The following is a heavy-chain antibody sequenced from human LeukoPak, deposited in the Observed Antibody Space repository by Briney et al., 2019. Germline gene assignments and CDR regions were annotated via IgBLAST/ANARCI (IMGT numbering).Heavy chain of an antibody. V-gene: IGHV3-53*01. CDR3: ARGPLYYYYYGMDV. CDR1: GFTASSNY. J-gene: IGHJ6*02. CDR2: IYSGGST. Sequence: GGSLRLSCAASGFTASSNYMSWVRQAPGKGLEWVSVIYSGGSTYYADSVKGRFTISRDNSKNTLYLQMNSLRAEDTAVYYCARGPLYYYYYGMDVWGQGTTVTVSS.